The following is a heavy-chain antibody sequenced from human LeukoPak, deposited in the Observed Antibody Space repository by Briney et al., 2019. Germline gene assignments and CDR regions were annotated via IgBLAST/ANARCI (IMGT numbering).Heavy chain of an antibody. CDR1: GFTFSDEY. CDR2: VSNSGSSI. J-gene: IGHJ3*01. CDR3: ARDGAYSASNF. V-gene: IGHV3-11*01. Sequence: GGSLRLSCAASGFTFSDEYMSWIRQAPGKGLEWISCVSNSGSSIYYADSVKGRFSISRDNVKNSLYLQMNSLRVEDTAVYYCARDGAYSASNFWGQGTMVAVSS. D-gene: IGHD6-13*01.